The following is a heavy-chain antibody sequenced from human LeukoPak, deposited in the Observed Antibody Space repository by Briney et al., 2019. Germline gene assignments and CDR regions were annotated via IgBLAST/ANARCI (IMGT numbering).Heavy chain of an antibody. CDR1: GYTFTGYY. CDR2: INPNSGGT. V-gene: IGHV1-2*02. D-gene: IGHD3-9*01. Sequence: ASVKVSCKASGYTFTGYYMHWVRQAPGQGLEWMGWINPNSGGTSYAQRFQGRVTMTRDTSISTAYMELRRLRSDGTAVYYCARDLKYYDILTGYPLDYYYYGMDVWGQGTTVTVSS. CDR3: ARDLKYYDILTGYPLDYYYYGMDV. J-gene: IGHJ6*02.